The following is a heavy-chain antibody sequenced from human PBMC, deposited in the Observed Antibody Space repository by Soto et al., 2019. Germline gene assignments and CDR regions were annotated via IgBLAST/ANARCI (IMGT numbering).Heavy chain of an antibody. CDR1: GGTFSSYA. Sequence: WASVKVSCKASGGTFSSYAISWVRQAPGQGLEWMGGIIPIFGTANYAQKFQGRVTVTADESTSTAYMELSSLRSEDTAVYYCARGPYSSSWYWFDPWGQGTLVTVSS. CDR2: IIPIFGTA. CDR3: ARGPYSSSWYWFDP. J-gene: IGHJ5*02. V-gene: IGHV1-69*13. D-gene: IGHD6-13*01.